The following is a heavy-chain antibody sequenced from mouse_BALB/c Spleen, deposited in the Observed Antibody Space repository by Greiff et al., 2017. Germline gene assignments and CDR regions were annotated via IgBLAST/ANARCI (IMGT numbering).Heavy chain of an antibody. CDR1: GFTFTSYG. Sequence: VQLQQSGADLVKPGGSLKLSCAASGFTFTSYGMSWVRQTPDKRLEWVATISSGSSYTYYPDSVKGRFTISRDNAKNTLYLQMSSLKSEDTAMYYCARHGGTRGDDAMDYWGQGTSVTVSS. CDR2: ISSGSSYT. J-gene: IGHJ4*01. CDR3: ARHGGTRGDDAMDY. D-gene: IGHD2-14*01. V-gene: IGHV5-6*01.